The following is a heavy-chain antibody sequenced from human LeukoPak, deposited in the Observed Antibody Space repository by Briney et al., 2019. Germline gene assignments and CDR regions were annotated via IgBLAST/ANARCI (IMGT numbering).Heavy chain of an antibody. J-gene: IGHJ4*02. CDR1: GFTFSSYG. V-gene: IGHV3-30*18. Sequence: TGGSLRLSCAASGFTFSSYGMHWVRQAPGKGLEWVAVISFDGRNKYFADSVKGRFTISRDNSKNTLYLQMNSLRAEDTAVYYCAKEKYRGYSYGSGDYWGQGTLVTVSS. CDR2: ISFDGRNK. CDR3: AKEKYRGYSYGSGDY. D-gene: IGHD5-18*01.